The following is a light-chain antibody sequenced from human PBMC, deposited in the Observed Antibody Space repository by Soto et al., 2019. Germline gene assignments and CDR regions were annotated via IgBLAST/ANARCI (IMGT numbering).Light chain of an antibody. CDR2: EVT. CDR1: SSDVGSYNL. CDR3: CSYAGSSTFALYV. Sequence: QSALTQPASVSGSPGQSITISCTEASSDVGSYNLVSWYQQHPGKAPKLLIYEVTERPSGVSNRFSGSKSGNTASLTISGLQAEDEADYYCCSYAGSSTFALYVLGTGTQLTVL. J-gene: IGLJ1*01. V-gene: IGLV2-23*02.